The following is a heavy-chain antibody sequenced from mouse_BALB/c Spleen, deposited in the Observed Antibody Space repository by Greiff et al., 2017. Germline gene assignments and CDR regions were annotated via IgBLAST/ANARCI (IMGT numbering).Heavy chain of an antibody. Sequence: QVQLQQSGPGLVQPSQSLSITCTVSGFSLTSYGVHWVRQSPGKGLEWLGVIWSGGSTDYNAAFISRLSISKDKSKSQVFFKMNSLQANDTAIYYYARKIYYDFPYAMDYWGQGTSVTVSS. D-gene: IGHD2-4*01. V-gene: IGHV2-2*02. J-gene: IGHJ4*01. CDR2: IWSGGST. CDR1: GFSLTSYG. CDR3: ARKIYYDFPYAMDY.